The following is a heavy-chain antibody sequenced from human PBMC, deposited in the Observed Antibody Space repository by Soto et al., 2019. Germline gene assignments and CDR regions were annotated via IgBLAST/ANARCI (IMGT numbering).Heavy chain of an antibody. Sequence: GASVKVSCKASGYTFTSYDINWVRQATGQGPEWMGWMNPNSGNTGYAQKFQGRVTMTRNTSISTAYMELSSLRSEDTAVYYCARFSKRGYYYYGMDVWGQGTTVTVSS. J-gene: IGHJ6*02. CDR3: ARFSKRGYYYYGMDV. V-gene: IGHV1-8*01. CDR2: MNPNSGNT. CDR1: GYTFTSYD. D-gene: IGHD3-10*01.